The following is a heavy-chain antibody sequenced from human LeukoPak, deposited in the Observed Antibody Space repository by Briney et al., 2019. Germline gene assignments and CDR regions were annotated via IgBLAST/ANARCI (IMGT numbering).Heavy chain of an antibody. J-gene: IGHJ4*02. V-gene: IGHV4-59*08. CDR1: GASISSYY. CDR2: MYYSGST. D-gene: IGHD4-23*01. CDR3: ARRSISGNSWDYFDY. Sequence: SETLSLTCTVSGASISSYYWSGIRQPPGKGLEWIAFMYYSGSTNYNPSLKSRVTISVDTSKNQFSLKLSSVTAADTAVYYCARRSISGNSWDYFDYWGQGTLVTVSS.